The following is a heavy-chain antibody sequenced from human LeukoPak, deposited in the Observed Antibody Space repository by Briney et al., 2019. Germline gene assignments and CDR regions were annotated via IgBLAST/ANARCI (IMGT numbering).Heavy chain of an antibody. J-gene: IGHJ4*02. CDR1: GGTFSSYA. D-gene: IGHD1-26*01. V-gene: IGHV1-69*05. CDR2: IIPIFGTA. CDR3: ARSERAVGASYYFDY. Sequence: GASVKVSCKASGGTFSSYAISWVRQAPGQGLEWMGGIIPIFGTANYAQKFQGRVTITTDESTSTAYMELSSLRSEDTAVYYCARSERAVGASYYFDYWGQGTLVTVSS.